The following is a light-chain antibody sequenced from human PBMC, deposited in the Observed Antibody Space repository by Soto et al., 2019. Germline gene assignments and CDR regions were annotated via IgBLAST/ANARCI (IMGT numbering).Light chain of an antibody. CDR2: AAS. V-gene: IGKV1-27*01. CDR1: QGISNY. J-gene: IGKJ1*01. Sequence: QMTQSPSSLSESVGDRVTITCRASQGISNYLAWYQQKSGKVPNLLIYAASTLRSGVPSRFSGSGSGTDFTLTISSLQPEDVATYYCQSYDSARWAFGQGTKVDIK. CDR3: QSYDSARWA.